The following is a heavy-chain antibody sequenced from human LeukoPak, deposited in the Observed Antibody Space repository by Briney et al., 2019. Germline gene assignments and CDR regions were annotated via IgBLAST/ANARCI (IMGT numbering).Heavy chain of an antibody. D-gene: IGHD1-26*01. CDR3: ARDFPFSGSYFKPFDY. J-gene: IGHJ4*02. V-gene: IGHV1-18*01. CDR1: GYTFTSYG. Sequence: ASVKVSCKASGYTFTSYGISWVRQAPGQGLEWMGWISAYNGNTNYAQKLQGRVTMTTDTPTSTAYMELRSLRSDGTAVYYCARDFPFSGSYFKPFDYWGQGTLVTVSS. CDR2: ISAYNGNT.